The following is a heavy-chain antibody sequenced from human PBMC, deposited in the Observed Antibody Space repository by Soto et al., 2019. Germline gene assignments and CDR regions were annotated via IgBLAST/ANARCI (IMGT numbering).Heavy chain of an antibody. CDR1: GYTFTSYD. V-gene: IGHV1-8*01. D-gene: IGHD3-16*01. Sequence: ASVKVSCKASGYTFTSYDINWVRQATGQGLEWMGWMNPNSGNTAYAQKFQGRVTMTRNTSISTAYMELSSLRSEDTDVYYCARLKQDYAVAWGQGTLVNVSS. CDR2: MNPNSGNT. J-gene: IGHJ4*02. CDR3: ARLKQDYAVA.